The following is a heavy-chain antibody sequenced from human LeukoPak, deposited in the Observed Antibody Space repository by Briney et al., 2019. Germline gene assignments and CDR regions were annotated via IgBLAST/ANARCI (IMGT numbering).Heavy chain of an antibody. CDR2: IYYSGST. Sequence: XLXLTXTXSGGSISSGDYYWSWLRQPPGKGLEWIGYIYYSGSTYYNPSLKSRVTISVDTSKNQFSLKLTSVTAADTAVYYCARALGQSKVFDPWGQGTLVTVSS. CDR3: ARALGQSKVFDP. D-gene: IGHD5-24*01. CDR1: GGSISSGDYY. V-gene: IGHV4-30-4*01. J-gene: IGHJ5*02.